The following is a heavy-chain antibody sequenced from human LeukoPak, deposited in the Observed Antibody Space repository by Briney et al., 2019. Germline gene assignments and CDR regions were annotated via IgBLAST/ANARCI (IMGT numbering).Heavy chain of an antibody. J-gene: IGHJ5*02. CDR3: ARDDYGDYVT. CDR2: IYSGGST. V-gene: IGHV3-53*01. CDR1: GFTVSSNY. Sequence: GGSLRLSCAASGFTVSSNYMSWVRRAPGKGLEWVSVIYSGGSTYYADSVKGRFTISRDNSKNTLYLQMNSLRAEDTAVYYCARDDYGDYVTWGQGTLVTVSS. D-gene: IGHD4-17*01.